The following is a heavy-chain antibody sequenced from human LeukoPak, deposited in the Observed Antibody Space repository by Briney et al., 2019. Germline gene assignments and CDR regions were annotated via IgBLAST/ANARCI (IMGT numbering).Heavy chain of an antibody. CDR3: ARDQGYCTSATCRGDAFDV. Sequence: GGSLRLSCAASGFTFTTYWMTWVRQAPGKGLEWVAKIKQDGGEKYYVDSVKGRFTISRDNAKNSLSLQMNSLRAEDTAVYYCARDQGYCTSATCRGDAFDVWGQGSVVSVSS. J-gene: IGHJ3*01. CDR2: IKQDGGEK. D-gene: IGHD2-2*01. CDR1: GFTFTTYW. V-gene: IGHV3-7*01.